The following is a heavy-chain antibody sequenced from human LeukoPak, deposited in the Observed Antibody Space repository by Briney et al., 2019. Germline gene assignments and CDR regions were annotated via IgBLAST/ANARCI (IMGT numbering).Heavy chain of an antibody. CDR3: AGEIAVAGTVWFDP. CDR1: GFTFSSYE. J-gene: IGHJ5*02. D-gene: IGHD6-19*01. CDR2: ISSSGSTI. Sequence: GGSLRLSCAASGFTFSSYEMNWVRQAPGKGLEWVSYISSSGSTIYYADSVKGRFTISRDNAKNSLYLQMNSLRAEDTAVYYCAGEIAVAGTVWFDPWGQGTLVTVSS. V-gene: IGHV3-48*03.